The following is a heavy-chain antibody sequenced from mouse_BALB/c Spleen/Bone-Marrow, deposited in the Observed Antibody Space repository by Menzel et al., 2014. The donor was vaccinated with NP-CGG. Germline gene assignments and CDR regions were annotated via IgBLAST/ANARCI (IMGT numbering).Heavy chain of an antibody. CDR1: GFTSSSYA. Sequence: EVKLMESGGGLVKPGGSLKLSCAASGFTSSSYAMSWVRQSPEKRLEWVAEISSGGSYTYYPDTVTGRFTISRDNAKNTLYLEMSSLRSEDTAMYYCARSPQRDYAMDYWGQGTSVTVSS. J-gene: IGHJ4*01. CDR2: ISSGGSYT. CDR3: ARSPQRDYAMDY. V-gene: IGHV5-9-4*01. D-gene: IGHD3-2*02.